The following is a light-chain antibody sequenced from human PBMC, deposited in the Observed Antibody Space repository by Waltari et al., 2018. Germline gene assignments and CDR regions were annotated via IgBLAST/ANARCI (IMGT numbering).Light chain of an antibody. CDR3: QHYLRLPVT. J-gene: IGKJ1*01. CDR1: QSVSRA. V-gene: IGKV3-20*01. Sequence: EIVLTQSPGTLSLSLGERATVSCRASQSVSRALAWYQQKPGQAPRLLIYGASTRATGIPDRFSGSGSGTDFSLNISRREPDDFAIYYCQHYLRLPVTFGQGTTVEI. CDR2: GAS.